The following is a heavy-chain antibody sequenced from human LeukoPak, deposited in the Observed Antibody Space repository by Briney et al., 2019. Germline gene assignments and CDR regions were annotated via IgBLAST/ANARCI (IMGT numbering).Heavy chain of an antibody. J-gene: IGHJ4*02. D-gene: IGHD1-26*01. CDR1: GGSISSGSYY. Sequence: SETLSLTCTVSGGSISSGSYYWSWIRQPAGKGLEWIGRIYTSGSTNYNPSLKSRVTISVDTSKNQFSLKLSSVTAADTAVYYCARDGARKFFDYWGQGTLVTVSS. V-gene: IGHV4-61*02. CDR2: IYTSGST. CDR3: ARDGARKFFDY.